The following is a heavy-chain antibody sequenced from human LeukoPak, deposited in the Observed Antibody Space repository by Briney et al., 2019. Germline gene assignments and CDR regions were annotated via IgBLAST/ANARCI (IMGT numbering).Heavy chain of an antibody. Sequence: PGGSLRLSCAASGFTFSSYAMNWVRQAPGKGLEWVSGISGSGGSTNCADSVEGRFTISRDNSNNTLYLQMNSLRAEDTAVYYCAKDARRDGYSYDYWGQGTLVTVSS. V-gene: IGHV3-23*01. CDR2: ISGSGGST. J-gene: IGHJ4*02. CDR1: GFTFSSYA. CDR3: AKDARRDGYSYDY. D-gene: IGHD5-24*01.